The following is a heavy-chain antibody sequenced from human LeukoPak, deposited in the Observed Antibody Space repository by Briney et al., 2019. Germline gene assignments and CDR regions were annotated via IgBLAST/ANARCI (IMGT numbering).Heavy chain of an antibody. D-gene: IGHD3-22*01. Sequence: GASVKVSCKASGYTFTGVYIHWVRQAPGQGLEWTAWINPQSGATNYAQKFRGRVTITRDVSISTAYMEVTSLTFDDTAVYYCARGGDDSGLYFAYWGQGTLVTVSS. CDR1: GYTFTGVY. J-gene: IGHJ4*02. CDR3: ARGGDDSGLYFAY. V-gene: IGHV1-2*02. CDR2: INPQSGAT.